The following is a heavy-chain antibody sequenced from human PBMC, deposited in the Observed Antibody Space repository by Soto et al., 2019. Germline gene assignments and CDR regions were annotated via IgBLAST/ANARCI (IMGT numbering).Heavy chain of an antibody. CDR1: GGSISSYY. J-gene: IGHJ4*02. CDR3: ARRWGYSYDF. Sequence: QVQLQESGPGLVKPSETLSLTCTVSGGSISSYYWSWIRQPPGKGLEWIGYIYYSGSTNYNPSLRSRVTISVDTSKNQFSLKLSSVTAADPAVYYCARRWGYSYDFWGQGTLVTVSS. CDR2: IYYSGST. V-gene: IGHV4-59*08. D-gene: IGHD5-18*01.